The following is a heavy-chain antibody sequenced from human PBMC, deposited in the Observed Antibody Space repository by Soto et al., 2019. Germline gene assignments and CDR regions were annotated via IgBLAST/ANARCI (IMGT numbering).Heavy chain of an antibody. Sequence: QVQLVQSGAAVKKPVASVKVSCKASGYTFTSYGISWVRQAPGQVLEWMGWISAYNCNTNYAQKLQGRVTMTTDTSTSTAYMDLRSIRSDDTAVYYCASGYYDSSVYDYWGQGTLVTVSS. J-gene: IGHJ4*02. D-gene: IGHD3-22*01. V-gene: IGHV1-18*01. CDR3: ASGYYDSSVYDY. CDR1: GYTFTSYG. CDR2: ISAYNCNT.